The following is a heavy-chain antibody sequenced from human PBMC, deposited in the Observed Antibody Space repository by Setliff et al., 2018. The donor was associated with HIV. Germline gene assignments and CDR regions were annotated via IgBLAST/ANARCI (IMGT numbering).Heavy chain of an antibody. Sequence: GASVKVSCKTSGYTFTNYGLNWVRQAPGQGLEWVGWISGYNGVTMYEEKLQDRVTITADTSSTTAYMELSSLRSDDTAVYYCARDWNYVVDVWGKGTTVTVSS. CDR1: GYTFTNYG. CDR3: ARDWNYVVDV. D-gene: IGHD3-16*01. CDR2: ISGYNGVT. V-gene: IGHV1-18*01. J-gene: IGHJ6*04.